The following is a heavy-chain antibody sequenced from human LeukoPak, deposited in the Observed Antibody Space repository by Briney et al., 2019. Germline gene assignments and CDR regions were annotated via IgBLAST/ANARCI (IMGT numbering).Heavy chain of an antibody. D-gene: IGHD2-2*01. CDR3: ARGVGKYQLRGFDP. J-gene: IGHJ5*02. Sequence: PSETLSLTCAVYGGSFSGYYWSWIRQPPGKGLEWIGEINHSGSTNYNLSLKSRVTISVDTSKNQFSLKLSSVTAADTAVYYCARGVGKYQLRGFDPWGQGTLVTVSS. V-gene: IGHV4-34*01. CDR1: GGSFSGYY. CDR2: INHSGST.